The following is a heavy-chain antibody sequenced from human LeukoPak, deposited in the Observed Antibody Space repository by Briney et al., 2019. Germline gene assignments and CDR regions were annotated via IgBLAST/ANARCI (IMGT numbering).Heavy chain of an antibody. J-gene: IGHJ4*02. V-gene: IGHV3-23*01. Sequence: GGSLRLSCAASGXTFSSYAMSWVRQAPGKGLEWVSAISGSGGSTYYADSVKGRFTISRDNSMNTLYLQMNSLRAEDTAVYYCAERASHYYGSGSYYEDYWGQGALVTVSS. CDR3: AERASHYYGSGSYYEDY. CDR2: ISGSGGST. D-gene: IGHD3-10*01. CDR1: GXTFSSYA.